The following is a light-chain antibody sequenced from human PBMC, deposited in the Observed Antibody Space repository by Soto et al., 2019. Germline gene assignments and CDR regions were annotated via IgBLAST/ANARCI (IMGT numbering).Light chain of an antibody. V-gene: IGKV3-20*01. CDR3: QQYGSSSWT. CDR1: QSVSSSY. J-gene: IGKJ1*01. Sequence: EIVLTQSPGTLSLSPGERATLSCRASQSVSSSYLAWYQQKPGQAPRLLIYGASSRATGIPDRFSGSVSGTDFTLTISRLEPEDFAVHYCQQYGSSSWTFGQGTKVEIK. CDR2: GAS.